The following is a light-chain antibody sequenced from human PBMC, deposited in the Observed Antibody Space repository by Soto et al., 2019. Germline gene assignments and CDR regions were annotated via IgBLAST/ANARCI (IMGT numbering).Light chain of an antibody. J-gene: IGKJ1*01. CDR2: GAS. CDR3: QQYYSYPRA. Sequence: EIVMTQSPASLSVSPGERATLSCRASQSIGSNLAWYQQKPGQSPRLLIYGASTRATGIPARFSGSGSGTDFTLTISCLQSEDFATYYCQQYYSYPRAFGQGTKVDIK. V-gene: IGKV3-15*01. CDR1: QSIGSN.